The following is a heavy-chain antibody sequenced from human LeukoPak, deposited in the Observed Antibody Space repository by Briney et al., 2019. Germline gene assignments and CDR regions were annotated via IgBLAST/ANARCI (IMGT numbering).Heavy chain of an antibody. CDR2: VYYSGSA. V-gene: IGHV4-39*01. J-gene: IGHJ4*02. CDR1: GDSLRSGSYF. Sequence: PSETLSLTCTVSGDSLRSGSYFWGWIRQPPGQGLEWIGSVYYSGSAHYNPSLQSRVTMSVDSSKTRFSLNLDSVTATDSAVYYCARLYGDYAGTIDSWGQGTLVTVSS. CDR3: ARLYGDYAGTIDS. D-gene: IGHD4-17*01.